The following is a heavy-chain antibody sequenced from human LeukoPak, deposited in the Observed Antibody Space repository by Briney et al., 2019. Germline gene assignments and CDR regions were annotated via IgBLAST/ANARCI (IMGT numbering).Heavy chain of an antibody. CDR1: GGSFSVYY. Sequence: KSSETLSLTCAVYGGSFSVYYWSWIRQPPGKGLEWIVEINHSGSTNYNPSLKRRVTISVDTYKKQFYLKLSSVTAADTAVYYCARECCSSPRLLYGMDVWGQGAKVTVSS. D-gene: IGHD2-2*01. CDR3: ARECCSSPRLLYGMDV. V-gene: IGHV4-34*01. CDR2: INHSGST. J-gene: IGHJ6*02.